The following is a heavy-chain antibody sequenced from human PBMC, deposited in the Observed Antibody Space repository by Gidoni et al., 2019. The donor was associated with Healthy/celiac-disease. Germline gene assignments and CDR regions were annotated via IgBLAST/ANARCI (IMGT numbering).Heavy chain of an antibody. CDR2: IYYSGST. D-gene: IGHD2-2*01. CDR1: GGSIRRSRYY. CDR3: ARLGSTSFHEWEPRDAFDI. Sequence: QLQLQESGPGLVKPSETLSLTCTVPGGSIRRSRYYWGWIRQPPGKGLEWIGSIYYSGSTYYNPSLKSRVTISVDTSKNQFSLKLSSVTAADTAVYYCARLGSTSFHEWEPRDAFDIWGQGTMVTVSS. V-gene: IGHV4-39*01. J-gene: IGHJ3*02.